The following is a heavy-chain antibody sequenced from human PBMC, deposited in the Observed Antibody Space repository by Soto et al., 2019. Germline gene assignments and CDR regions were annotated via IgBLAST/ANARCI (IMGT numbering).Heavy chain of an antibody. Sequence: ALVPLCLSWTVAGGYISGSSGYRGWIRQPPGKGLEWIGSIYYSGSTYYNPSLKSRVTISVDTSKNQFSLKLSSVTAADTAVYYCARHSVDRIFGVVAQTNWFDPWGQGTLVTVSS. J-gene: IGHJ5*02. V-gene: IGHV4-39*01. CDR1: GGYISGSSGY. CDR3: ARHSVDRIFGVVAQTNWFDP. D-gene: IGHD3-3*01. CDR2: IYYSGST.